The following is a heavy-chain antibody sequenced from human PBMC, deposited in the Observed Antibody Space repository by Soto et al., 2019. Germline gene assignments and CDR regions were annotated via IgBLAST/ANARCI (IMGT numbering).Heavy chain of an antibody. Sequence: GGSLSLSCAASGFTFSNAWMNWVRRAPGKGLEWVGRIKSKTDGGTTDYAAPVKGRFTISRDDSKNTLYLQMNSLKTEDTAVYYCTTPAHFDWSNYYYYGMDVWGQGTTVTVSS. V-gene: IGHV3-15*07. J-gene: IGHJ6*02. CDR2: IKSKTDGGTT. D-gene: IGHD3-9*01. CDR3: TTPAHFDWSNYYYYGMDV. CDR1: GFTFSNAW.